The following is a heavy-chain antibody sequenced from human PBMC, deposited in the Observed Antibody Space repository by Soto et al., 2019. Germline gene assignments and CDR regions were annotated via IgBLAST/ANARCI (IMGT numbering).Heavy chain of an antibody. J-gene: IGHJ5*02. Sequence: QAQLVQSGAEVKKPGASVQVSCQASGYTFTAQYFPWVRKAPGEGLEWMGWINPTTGATRYAQKFQGRVPMTRDTSRSTAYLEVRSLRPDDTAVYYCAKGDGRWVSWFDPWGQGTLVTVSS. CDR1: GYTFTAQY. CDR3: AKGDGRWVSWFDP. CDR2: INPTTGAT. V-gene: IGHV1-2*02. D-gene: IGHD1-26*01.